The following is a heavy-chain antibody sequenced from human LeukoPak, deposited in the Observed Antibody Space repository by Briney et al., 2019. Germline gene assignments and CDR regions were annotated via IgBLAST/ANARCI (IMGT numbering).Heavy chain of an antibody. CDR2: IYHSGSI. Sequence: SQTLSLTCAVSGGSISSGGYSWSWIRQPPGKGLEWIGYIYHSGSIYYNPSLKSRVTISVDGSKNQFSLKLSSVTAADTAVYYCARGRDGYNYDYWGQGTLVTVSS. CDR1: GGSISSGGYS. J-gene: IGHJ4*02. V-gene: IGHV4-30-2*01. CDR3: ARGRDGYNYDY. D-gene: IGHD5-24*01.